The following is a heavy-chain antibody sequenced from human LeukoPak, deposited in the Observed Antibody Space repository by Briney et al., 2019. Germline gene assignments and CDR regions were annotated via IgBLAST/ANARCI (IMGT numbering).Heavy chain of an antibody. CDR2: ICTSGST. V-gene: IGHV4-4*07. CDR3: ARDQTITIFGVVIIDYFDY. Sequence: PSETLSLTCTVSGGSISSYYWSWIRQPAGKGLEWIGRICTSGSTNYNPSLKSRVTMSVDTSKNQFSLKLSPVTAADTAVYYCARDQTITIFGVVIIDYFDYWGQGTLVTVSS. D-gene: IGHD3-3*01. CDR1: GGSISSYY. J-gene: IGHJ4*02.